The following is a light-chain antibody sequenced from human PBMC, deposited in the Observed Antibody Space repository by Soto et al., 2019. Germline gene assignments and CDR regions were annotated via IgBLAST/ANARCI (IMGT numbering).Light chain of an antibody. CDR3: QQSYRTPRT. V-gene: IGKV3D-20*02. Sequence: EIVLTQSPGTLSSSPGERATLSCRASQSVSNNYLAWYQQKPGQPPRFLIYDVSTRAAGIPDRFSGSGSGTDFTLTISRLEPEDFATYYCQQSYRTPRTFGQGTKVEIK. CDR2: DVS. CDR1: QSVSNNY. J-gene: IGKJ1*01.